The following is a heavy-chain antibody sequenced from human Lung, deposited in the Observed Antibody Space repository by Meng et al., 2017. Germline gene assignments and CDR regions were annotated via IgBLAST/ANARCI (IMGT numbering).Heavy chain of an antibody. CDR1: GGFIRFSDYY. CDR3: ARLYTSSWTDPDS. Sequence: VQLQESVPVLVKPSQPPPLTCTDAGGFIRFSDYYWTWIRQHPGKGPEWIGYIYYSGRTDYKSSLKSRVTISLDTSKNQFSLNLRSVTAADTAMYYCARLYTSSWTDPDSWGQGTLVTVSS. J-gene: IGHJ4*02. V-gene: IGHV4-31*03. CDR2: IYYSGRT. D-gene: IGHD6-13*01.